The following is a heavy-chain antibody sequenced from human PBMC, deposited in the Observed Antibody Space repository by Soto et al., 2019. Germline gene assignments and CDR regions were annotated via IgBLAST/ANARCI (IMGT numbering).Heavy chain of an antibody. CDR1: GVTFSGSA. CDR2: IRSKANSYAT. CDR3: TSYCSGGSCYSGY. V-gene: IGHV3-73*01. J-gene: IGHJ4*02. Sequence: PGGSLRLSCGASGVTFSGSAMHWVRQASGKGLEWVGRIRSKANSYATAYAASVKGRFTTSRDDSKNTAYLQMNSLKTEDTAVYYCTSYCSGGSCYSGYWSQGPLVTVSS. D-gene: IGHD2-15*01.